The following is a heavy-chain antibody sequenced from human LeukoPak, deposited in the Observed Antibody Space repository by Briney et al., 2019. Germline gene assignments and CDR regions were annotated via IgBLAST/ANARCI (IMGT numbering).Heavy chain of an antibody. J-gene: IGHJ3*02. CDR2: INSDGSST. V-gene: IGHV3-74*01. CDR1: GFTFSSYW. D-gene: IGHD4-17*01. CDR3: ARGDYGDYFPMIQAFRSDDAFDI. Sequence: PGGSLRLSCAASGFTFSSYWMHWVRQAPGKGLVWVSRINSDGSSTSYADSVKGRFTISRDNAKNTLYLQMNSLRAEDTAVYYCARGDYGDYFPMIQAFRSDDAFDIWGQGTMVTVSS.